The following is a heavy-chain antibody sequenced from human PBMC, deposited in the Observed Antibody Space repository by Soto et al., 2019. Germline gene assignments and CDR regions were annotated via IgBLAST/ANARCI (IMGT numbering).Heavy chain of an antibody. Sequence: GESLKIYCKGSGYSFTSYWITWVRQMPGKGLEWMGRIDPSDSYANYSPSFQGHVTFSADKSITTAYLQWRGLKASDTAMYYCARSAYSYGLADGDHWGQGTLVTVS. CDR2: IDPSDSYA. J-gene: IGHJ5*02. CDR1: GYSFTSYW. CDR3: ARSAYSYGLADGDH. V-gene: IGHV5-10-1*01. D-gene: IGHD3-16*02.